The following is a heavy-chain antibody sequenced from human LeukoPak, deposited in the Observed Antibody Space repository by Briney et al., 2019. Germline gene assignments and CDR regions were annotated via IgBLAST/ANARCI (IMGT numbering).Heavy chain of an antibody. CDR2: ISAYNGNT. CDR3: ARDRPYDFWSGYSRFDY. V-gene: IGHV1-18*01. D-gene: IGHD3-3*01. Sequence: GASVKVSCKASGYTFTSYGMSWVRQAPGQGLEWMGWISAYNGNTNYAQKLQGRVTMTTDTSTSTAYMELRSLRADDTAVYYCARDRPYDFWSGYSRFDYWGQGTLVTVSS. CDR1: GYTFTSYG. J-gene: IGHJ4*02.